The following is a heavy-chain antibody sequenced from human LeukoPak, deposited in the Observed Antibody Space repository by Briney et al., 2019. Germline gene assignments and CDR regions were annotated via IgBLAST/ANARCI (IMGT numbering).Heavy chain of an antibody. V-gene: IGHV4-59*01. CDR1: GGSISSYY. Sequence: SETLSLTCTVSGGSISSYYWSWIRQPPGKGLEWIGYIYYSGSTNYNPSLKSRVTISVDTSKNQFSLKLSSVTAADTAVYYCARTPEDIVVVPAAIDYYYYMDVWGQGTTVTVSS. J-gene: IGHJ6*03. CDR2: IYYSGST. CDR3: ARTPEDIVVVPAAIDYYYYMDV. D-gene: IGHD2-2*01.